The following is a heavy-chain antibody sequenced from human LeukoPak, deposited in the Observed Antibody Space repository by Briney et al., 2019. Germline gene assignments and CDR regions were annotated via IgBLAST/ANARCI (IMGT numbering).Heavy chain of an antibody. CDR2: ISGSGGST. Sequence: PGGSLRLSCAASGFTFSSYAMSWVRQAPGKGLEWVSAISGSGGSTYYADSVKGRFTISRDNSKNTLYLQMNSLRAEDTAVYYCARDRYGDYASDYWGQGTLVTVSS. V-gene: IGHV3-23*01. CDR3: ARDRYGDYASDY. CDR1: GFTFSSYA. D-gene: IGHD4-17*01. J-gene: IGHJ4*02.